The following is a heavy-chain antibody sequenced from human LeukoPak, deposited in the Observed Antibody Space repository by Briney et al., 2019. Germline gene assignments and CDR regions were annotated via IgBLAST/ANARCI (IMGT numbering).Heavy chain of an antibody. CDR2: ISSSGTTI. D-gene: IGHD3-10*01. CDR1: GFTFSSYE. J-gene: IGHJ6*02. CDR3: ARAGGGYYYYYGMDV. V-gene: IGHV3-48*03. Sequence: PGGSLRLSCAASGFTFSSYEMNWVRLAPGKGLEWVSYISSSGTTIYYSDSVKGRFTISRDNAKNSLYLQMNSLRAEDTAVYYCARAGGGYYYYYGMDVWGQGTTVTVSS.